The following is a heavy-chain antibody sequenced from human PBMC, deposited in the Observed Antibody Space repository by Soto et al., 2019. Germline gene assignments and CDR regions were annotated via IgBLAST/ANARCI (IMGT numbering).Heavy chain of an antibody. CDR2: ISYSGST. J-gene: IGHJ5*02. CDR1: GASITTYY. V-gene: IGHV4-59*01. Sequence: SETLSLTCTVSGASITTYYWSWIRQAPGKGLEWIGYISYSGSTDYNPSLKSRVTISFDASKNQISLQVRSATAADAAVYYCARDLKEYCSDGKCNWFDPWGQGTLVTVSS. CDR3: ARDLKEYCSDGKCNWFDP. D-gene: IGHD2-15*01.